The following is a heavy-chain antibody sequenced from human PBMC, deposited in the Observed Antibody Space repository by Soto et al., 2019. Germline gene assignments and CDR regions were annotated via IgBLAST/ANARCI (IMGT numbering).Heavy chain of an antibody. J-gene: IGHJ1*01. CDR3: ASAYCGGDCYSKFSNGEYFQH. Sequence: QVQLQESGPGLVKPSGTLSLTCAVSGGSISSSNWWSWVRQPPGKGLEWIGEIYHSGSTNYNPSLKSRVTISVDKSKNQFSLKLSSVTAADTAVYYCASAYCGGDCYSKFSNGEYFQHWGQGTLVTVSS. CDR1: GGSISSSNW. V-gene: IGHV4-4*02. CDR2: IYHSGST. D-gene: IGHD2-21*02.